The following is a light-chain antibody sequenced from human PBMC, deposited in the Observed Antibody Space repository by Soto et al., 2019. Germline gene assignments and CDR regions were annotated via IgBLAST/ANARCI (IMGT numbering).Light chain of an antibody. V-gene: IGKV1-39*01. J-gene: IGKJ1*01. CDR1: QTVNKD. CDR3: LQAFASPWT. CDR2: SAS. Sequence: DIELTQSPSYLSASVGDRVTIPCRSSQTVNKDLHWYQQKPGTAPRHLISSASALQTGVPSRFRGSGIGADITLPINTLQPDDFATYFCLQAFASPWTFGQGTKVEV.